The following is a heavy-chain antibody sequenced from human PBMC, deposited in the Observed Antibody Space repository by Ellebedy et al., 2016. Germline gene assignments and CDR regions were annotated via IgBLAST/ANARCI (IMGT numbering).Heavy chain of an antibody. D-gene: IGHD2-21*01. CDR3: AVEGGASDAFEI. CDR1: GGSITSGDYY. V-gene: IGHV4-30-4*01. CDR2: IYYSGNT. J-gene: IGHJ3*02. Sequence: SETLSLXXNVSGGSITSGDYYWSWIRQPPGKGLEWIGYIYYSGNTYYNPSLRSRLTISLDTSKSQFSLRLTSVIAADTAVYYCAVEGGASDAFEIWGQGTMVTVSS.